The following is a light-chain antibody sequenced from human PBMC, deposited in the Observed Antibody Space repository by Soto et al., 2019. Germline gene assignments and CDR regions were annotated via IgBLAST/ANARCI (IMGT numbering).Light chain of an antibody. Sequence: QSVLTQPPSVSGVPGQRVTISCTGSSSNIGAGYDVHWYQQLPGTAPKLLIYGNSNRPSGVPDRFSGSKSGTSASLAITGLQAEDEADYYCQSYDSSLSGSYVFGTGTKVTV. CDR1: SSNIGAGYD. J-gene: IGLJ1*01. V-gene: IGLV1-40*01. CDR2: GNS. CDR3: QSYDSSLSGSYV.